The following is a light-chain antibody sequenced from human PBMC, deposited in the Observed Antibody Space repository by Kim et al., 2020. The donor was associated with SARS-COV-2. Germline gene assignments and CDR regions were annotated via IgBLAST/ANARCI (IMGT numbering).Light chain of an antibody. CDR2: DAS. Sequence: PGERATRSCRASQSVSSNYLAWYQQKPGQAPRLLMYDASTRATGIPDRFSGSGSGTDFTLTISRLEPEDFAVYYCQQYGTSPPWTFGQGTKVDIK. CDR3: QQYGTSPPWT. J-gene: IGKJ1*01. V-gene: IGKV3-20*01. CDR1: QSVSSNY.